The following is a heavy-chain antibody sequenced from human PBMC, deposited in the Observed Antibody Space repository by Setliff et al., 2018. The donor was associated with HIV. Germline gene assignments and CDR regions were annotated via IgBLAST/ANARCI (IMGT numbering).Heavy chain of an antibody. J-gene: IGHJ4*02. CDR2: IKSKTDGGTT. V-gene: IGHV3-15*01. CDR3: TTDLGSGRFSWNNN. Sequence: AGGSLRLSCAASGFTFNNAWMTWVRQAPGKGLEWVGHIKSKTDGGTTDYAAPVKGRFTISRDDSKNTLSLQMNSLKTEDTAIYYCTTDLGSGRFSWNNNWGQGTLVTVSS. CDR1: GFTFNNAW. D-gene: IGHD1-26*01.